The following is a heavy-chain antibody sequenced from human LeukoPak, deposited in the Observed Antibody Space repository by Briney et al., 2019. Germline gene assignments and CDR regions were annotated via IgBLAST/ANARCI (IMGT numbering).Heavy chain of an antibody. D-gene: IGHD3-10*01. Sequence: GGSLRLSCVVSGISLSNYAMTWVRQAPGKGLEWVSYFSERGGSTTYADSVEGRFTISRDTSLNTLYLQMNNLRAEDTAVYFCAKRGVVIRGILVIGYHQEAYHYDFWGQGVLVTVSS. CDR3: AKRGVVIRGILVIGYHQEAYHYDF. CDR2: FSERGGST. V-gene: IGHV3-23*01. J-gene: IGHJ4*02. CDR1: GISLSNYA.